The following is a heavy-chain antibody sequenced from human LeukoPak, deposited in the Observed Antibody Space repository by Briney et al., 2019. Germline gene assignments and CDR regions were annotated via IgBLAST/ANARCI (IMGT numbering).Heavy chain of an antibody. CDR1: GYTFTDYY. V-gene: IGHV1-2*02. CDR2: SNPNSGGT. D-gene: IGHD5-12*01. CDR3: ARALTVYSGYDDAVDI. J-gene: IGHJ3*02. Sequence: ASVKVSCKASGYTFTDYYMHWVRQAPGQGLELMGWSNPNSGGTKCAQNFQGRVTMTRDTSMNTAYMELSRLRSDDTAVYYCARALTVYSGYDDAVDIWGQGTMVTVSS.